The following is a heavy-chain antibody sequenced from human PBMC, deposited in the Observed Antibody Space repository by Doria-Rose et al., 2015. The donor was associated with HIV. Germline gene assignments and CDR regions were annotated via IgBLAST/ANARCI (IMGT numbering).Heavy chain of an antibody. Sequence: QVQLQESGPGLMKPSETLSLTCSVSGGSISHYYWSWIRQPPGKGLEYIGDISYTESTNYSPSLKSRVSISIDTSKNKFSLRLSSVTAADTAVYYCARVLSGTYDYWGQGTLVTVSS. V-gene: IGHV4-59*01. J-gene: IGHJ4*02. D-gene: IGHD1-26*01. CDR3: ARVLSGTYDY. CDR2: ISYTEST. CDR1: GGSISHYY.